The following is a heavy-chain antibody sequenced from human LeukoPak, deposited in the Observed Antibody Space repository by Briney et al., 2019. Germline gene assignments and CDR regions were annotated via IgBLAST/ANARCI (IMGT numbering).Heavy chain of an antibody. CDR2: IIPIFGTA. Sequence: SVKVSCKASGGTFSSYAISWVRQAPGQGLEWMGGIIPIFGTANYAQKFQGRVTITADESTSTAYMELSSLRSEDTAVYYCARSSYYSGSYSGYGMDVWGQGTLVTVSS. V-gene: IGHV1-69*01. CDR3: ARSSYYSGSYSGYGMDV. J-gene: IGHJ6*02. CDR1: GGTFSSYA. D-gene: IGHD3-10*01.